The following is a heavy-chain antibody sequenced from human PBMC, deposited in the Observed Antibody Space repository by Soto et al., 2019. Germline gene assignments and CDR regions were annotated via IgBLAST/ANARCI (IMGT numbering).Heavy chain of an antibody. CDR3: ARIRRRTDTPEARLDF. D-gene: IGHD3-3*02. V-gene: IGHV1-18*04. J-gene: IGHJ4*02. CDR1: GYTFTSYG. Sequence: ASVKVSCKASGYTFTSYGISWVRQAPGQGLEWMGWISAYNGNTSYAQKLQGRVTMTTDTSTSTAYMELRSLRSDDTAVYYCARIRRRTDTPEARLDFWGQGSLVTVPQ. CDR2: ISAYNGNT.